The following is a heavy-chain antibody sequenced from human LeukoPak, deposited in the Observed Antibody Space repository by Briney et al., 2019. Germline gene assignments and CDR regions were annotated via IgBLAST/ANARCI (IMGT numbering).Heavy chain of an antibody. CDR3: ARSPHYGSGRWFDP. D-gene: IGHD3-10*01. CDR2: IYYSGNT. Sequence: SETLSLTCNVSGGSISSRSDYWGWLRQPPGKGLEWIGNIYYSGNTYYNPSLQSRVTISVDTSNNQFSLKLSSVTAADTAVYYCARSPHYGSGRWFDPWGLGILVTVSS. CDR1: GGSISSRSDY. J-gene: IGHJ5*02. V-gene: IGHV4-39*07.